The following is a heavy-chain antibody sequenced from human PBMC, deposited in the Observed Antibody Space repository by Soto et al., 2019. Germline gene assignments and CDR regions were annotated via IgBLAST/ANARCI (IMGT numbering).Heavy chain of an antibody. Sequence: TLSLTCTVSGGSISSGGYYWSWIRQHPGKGLEWIGYIYYSGSTYYNPSLKSRVTISVDTSKNQFSLKLSSVTAADTAVYYCARGYPSSIAARPGAFDIWGQGTMVTVPS. D-gene: IGHD6-6*01. J-gene: IGHJ3*02. CDR2: IYYSGST. V-gene: IGHV4-31*03. CDR3: ARGYPSSIAARPGAFDI. CDR1: GGSISSGGYY.